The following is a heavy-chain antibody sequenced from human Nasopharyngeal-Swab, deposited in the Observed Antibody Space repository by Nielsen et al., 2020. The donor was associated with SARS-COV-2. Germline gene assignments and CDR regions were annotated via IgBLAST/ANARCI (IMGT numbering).Heavy chain of an antibody. CDR1: GFTFSSYE. V-gene: IGHV3-48*03. CDR3: ARVLPHFDY. Sequence: EGSLRLSCAASGFTFSSYEMNWVRQAPGKGLEWVSYISSSGSTIYYADSVKGRFTISRDNAKNSLYLQMNNLRAEDTAVYYCARVLPHFDYWGQGTLVTVSS. D-gene: IGHD4/OR15-4a*01. CDR2: ISSSGSTI. J-gene: IGHJ4*02.